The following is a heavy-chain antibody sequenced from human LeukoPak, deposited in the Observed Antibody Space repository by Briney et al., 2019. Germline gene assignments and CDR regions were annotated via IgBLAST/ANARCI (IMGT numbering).Heavy chain of an antibody. CDR3: ARSGGIAVAGIVGY. CDR1: GYTFTTYG. D-gene: IGHD6-19*01. J-gene: IGHJ4*02. Sequence: ASVKVSCKASGYTFTTYGISWVRQAPGQGLGWMGWISAYNGNTNYAQKLQGRVTLTTDTSTSTAYMELRSLRSDDTAVYYCARSGGIAVAGIVGYWGQGTLVTVSS. V-gene: IGHV1-18*01. CDR2: ISAYNGNT.